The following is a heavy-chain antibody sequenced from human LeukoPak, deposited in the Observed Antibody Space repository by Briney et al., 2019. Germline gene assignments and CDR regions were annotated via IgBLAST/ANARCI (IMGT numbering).Heavy chain of an antibody. CDR3: ARDAGYVRFDF. CDR1: GFTFSSYA. Sequence: GGSLRLSCAASGFTFSSYAMHWVRQAPGKGLEWVAAISYDGSNKYSADSVKGRFTISRDNSRNTLYLQMGSLRAEDMAVYYCARDAGYVRFDFWGQGTLATVSS. J-gene: IGHJ4*02. V-gene: IGHV3-30*14. CDR2: ISYDGSNK. D-gene: IGHD5-18*01.